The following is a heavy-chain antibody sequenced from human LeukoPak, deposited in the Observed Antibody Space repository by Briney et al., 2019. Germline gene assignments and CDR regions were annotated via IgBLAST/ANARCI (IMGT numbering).Heavy chain of an antibody. CDR2: ISAYNGNT. V-gene: IGHV1-18*01. J-gene: IGHJ3*02. CDR3: ATDRITMVRGVSDAFDI. D-gene: IGHD3-10*01. CDR1: GYTFTSYG. Sequence: ASVKVSCKASGYTFTSYGITWVRHAPGQGLELMGWISAYNGNTNYAQKLQGRVTMTTDTSTSTAYMELSSLRSEDTAVYYCATDRITMVRGVSDAFDIWGQGTMVTVSS.